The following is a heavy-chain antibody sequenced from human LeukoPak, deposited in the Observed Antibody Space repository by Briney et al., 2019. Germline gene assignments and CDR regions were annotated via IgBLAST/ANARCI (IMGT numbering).Heavy chain of an antibody. J-gene: IGHJ4*02. CDR2: ISSSGNTT. D-gene: IGHD6-19*01. CDR3: ARDGGSAWFLDY. V-gene: IGHV3-11*04. Sequence: GGSLRLSCAASGFTFSDNYMSWIRQAPGKGLEWVSFISSSGNTTYNADSVKGRFSITSDKAKNSLYLQMNSLRAEDTAVYYCARDGGSAWFLDYWGQGTVVTVSS. CDR1: GFTFSDNY.